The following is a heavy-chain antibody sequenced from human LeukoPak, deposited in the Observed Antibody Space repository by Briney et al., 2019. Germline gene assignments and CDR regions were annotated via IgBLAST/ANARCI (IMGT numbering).Heavy chain of an antibody. CDR2: ISGSGGST. CDR3: AREERYFDWLLMGYYYYMDV. J-gene: IGHJ6*03. V-gene: IGHV3-23*01. CDR1: GFTFSSYG. Sequence: GGSLRLSCAASGFTFSSYGMSWVRQAPGKGLEWVSAISGSGGSTYYADSMKGRFTISRDNAKNSLYLQMNSLRAEDTAVYYCAREERYFDWLLMGYYYYMDVWGKGTTVTVSS. D-gene: IGHD3-9*01.